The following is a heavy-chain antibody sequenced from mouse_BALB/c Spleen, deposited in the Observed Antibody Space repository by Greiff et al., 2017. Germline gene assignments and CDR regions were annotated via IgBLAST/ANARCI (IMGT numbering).Heavy chain of an antibody. J-gene: IGHJ3*01. CDR1: GFTFNTYA. CDR3: VRREFAY. V-gene: IGHV10-1*02. Sequence: VQLKESGGGLVQPKGSLKLSCAASGFTFNTYAMNWVRQAPGKGLEWVARIRSKSNNYATYYADSVKDRFTISRDDSQSMLYLQMNNLKTEDTAMYYCVRREFAYWGQGTLVTVSA. CDR2: IRSKSNNYAT.